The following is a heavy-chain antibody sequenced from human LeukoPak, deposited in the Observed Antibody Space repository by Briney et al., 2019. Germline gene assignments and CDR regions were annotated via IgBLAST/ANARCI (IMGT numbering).Heavy chain of an antibody. CDR3: ARDEGVATGYFDY. J-gene: IGHJ4*02. D-gene: IGHD5-12*01. CDR1: GFTFSSYA. CDR2: ISYDGSNK. V-gene: IGHV3-30-3*01. Sequence: GRSLRLSCAASGFTFSSYAMHRVRQAPGKGLGWVAVISYDGSNKYYADSVKGRFTISRDNSKNTLYLQMNSPRAEDTAVYYCARDEGVATGYFDYWGQGTLVTVSS.